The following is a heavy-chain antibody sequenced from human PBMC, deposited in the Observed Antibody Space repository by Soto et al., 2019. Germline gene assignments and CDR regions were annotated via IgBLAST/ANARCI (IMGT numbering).Heavy chain of an antibody. CDR2: IYSGGST. CDR3: ARTSYDILTGHNWFDP. Sequence: GGSLRLSCAASGFTVGSNYMSWVRQAPGKGLEWVSVIYSGGSTYYADSVKGRFTISRDNSKNTLYLQMNSLRAEDTAVYYCARTSYDILTGHNWFDPWGQGTLVTVSS. V-gene: IGHV3-53*01. D-gene: IGHD3-9*01. J-gene: IGHJ5*02. CDR1: GFTVGSNY.